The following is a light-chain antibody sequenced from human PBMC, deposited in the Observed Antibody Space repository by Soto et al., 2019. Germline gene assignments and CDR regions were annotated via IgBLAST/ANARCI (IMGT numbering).Light chain of an antibody. V-gene: IGLV2-14*03. CDR3: TSFTTSNTFV. CDR1: SNDVGHFNY. CDR2: DVS. Sequence: QSALAQPASVSGSPGQSITISCTGTSNDVGHFNYVSWFQQHPGKAPKLLIFDVSNWPSGVSERFSGSKSGNTASLTISGLQPEDEADYYCTSFTTSNTFVFGSGTKLTVL. J-gene: IGLJ1*01.